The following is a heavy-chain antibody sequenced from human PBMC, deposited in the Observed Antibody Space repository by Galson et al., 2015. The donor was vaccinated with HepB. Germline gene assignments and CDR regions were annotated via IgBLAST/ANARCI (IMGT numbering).Heavy chain of an antibody. D-gene: IGHD2-2*01. CDR2: IIPIFGTA. CDR3: ARINFGDCSSTSCYDWYFDL. Sequence: SVKVSCKASGGTFSRYAISWVRQAPGQGLEWMGGIIPIFGTANYAQKFQGRVTITADKSTSTAYMELSSLRSEDTAVYYCARINFGDCSSTSCYDWYFDLWGRGTLVTVSS. V-gene: IGHV1-69*06. J-gene: IGHJ2*01. CDR1: GGTFSRYA.